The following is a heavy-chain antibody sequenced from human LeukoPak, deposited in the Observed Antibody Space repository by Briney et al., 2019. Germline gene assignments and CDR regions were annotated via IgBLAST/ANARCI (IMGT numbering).Heavy chain of an antibody. CDR3: ARGVRGVIRPSLFDP. CDR1: GYSFTSYW. J-gene: IGHJ5*02. V-gene: IGHV5-51*01. D-gene: IGHD3-10*01. Sequence: GESLKISCKGSGYSFTSYWIGWVRQMPGKGLEWMGIIYPGDSDTRYSPSFQGQVTISADKSISTAYLQWSSLKASDTAMYYCARGVRGVIRPSLFDPWGQGTLVTVSS. CDR2: IYPGDSDT.